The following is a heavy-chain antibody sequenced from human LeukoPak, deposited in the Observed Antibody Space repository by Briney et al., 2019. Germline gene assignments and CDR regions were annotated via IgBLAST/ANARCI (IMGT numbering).Heavy chain of an antibody. Sequence: GGSLRLSCAASGFTFSSSWMHWVRQAPGKGLERVANIKQDGSEKYYVDSVKGRFTISRDNAKNSLYLQMNSLRAEDTAVYFCARSMGPYYFDYWGQGTLVTVSS. D-gene: IGHD2-8*01. CDR3: ARSMGPYYFDY. V-gene: IGHV3-7*04. CDR2: IKQDGSEK. CDR1: GFTFSSSW. J-gene: IGHJ4*02.